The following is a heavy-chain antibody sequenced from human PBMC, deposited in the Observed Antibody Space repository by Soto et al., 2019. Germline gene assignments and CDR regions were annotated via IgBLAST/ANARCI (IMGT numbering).Heavy chain of an antibody. D-gene: IGHD3-3*01. Sequence: VQLVESGGGVVQPGRSLRLSCAASGFTFSSYAMHWVRQAPGKGLEWVAVISYDGSNKYYADSVKGRFTISRDNSKNTLYLQMNSLRAEDTAVYYCARKETYYDFWSGYWGYWGQGTLVTVSS. V-gene: IGHV3-30-3*01. CDR2: ISYDGSNK. J-gene: IGHJ4*02. CDR3: ARKETYYDFWSGYWGY. CDR1: GFTFSSYA.